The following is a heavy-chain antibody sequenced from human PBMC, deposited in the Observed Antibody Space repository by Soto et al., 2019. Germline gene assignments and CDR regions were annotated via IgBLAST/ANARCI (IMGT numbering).Heavy chain of an antibody. D-gene: IGHD5-12*01. Sequence: EVQLVESGGGLVQPGGSPRLSCAASGFTFSSYSINWVRQAPGKGLEWVSYISSSSSTIYYADSVRGRFTISRDNAKNSLYLQMNSLRAEDTAVYYCATETSYGGYAYWGRGTLVTVSS. CDR2: ISSSSSTI. CDR1: GFTFSSYS. J-gene: IGHJ4*02. V-gene: IGHV3-48*01. CDR3: ATETSYGGYAY.